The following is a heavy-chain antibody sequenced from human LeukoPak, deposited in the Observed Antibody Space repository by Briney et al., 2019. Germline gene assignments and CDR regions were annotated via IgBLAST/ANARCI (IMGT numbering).Heavy chain of an antibody. CDR2: IYTSGST. D-gene: IGHD3-10*01. Sequence: SETLSLTCTVSGGSISSGSYYWSWIRQPAGKGLEWIGRIYTSGSTNYNPSLKSRVTISVDTSKNQFSLKLSSVTAADTAVYYCAREMGRGMAISDAFDIWGQGTMVTVSS. J-gene: IGHJ3*02. CDR3: AREMGRGMAISDAFDI. CDR1: GGSISSGSYY. V-gene: IGHV4-61*02.